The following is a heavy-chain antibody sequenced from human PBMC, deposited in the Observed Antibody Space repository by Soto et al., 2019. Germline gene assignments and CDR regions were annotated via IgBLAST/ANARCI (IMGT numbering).Heavy chain of an antibody. D-gene: IGHD6-19*01. Sequence: PSETLSLTCTVGSISTYYWNWIRQSPGKGLEWIGYIYYIGRTNYNPSLKSRVTMSIDTSRNQISLKLRSVTAADTAVYYCARDQGIAVAVFDYWGQGTLVTVSS. CDR3: ARDQGIAVAVFDY. J-gene: IGHJ4*02. CDR1: SISTYY. CDR2: IYYIGRT. V-gene: IGHV4-59*01.